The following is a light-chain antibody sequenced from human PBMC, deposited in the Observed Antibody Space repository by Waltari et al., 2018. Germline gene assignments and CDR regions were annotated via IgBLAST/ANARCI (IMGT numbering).Light chain of an antibody. CDR2: SAS. J-gene: IGKJ1*01. V-gene: IGKV3-15*01. CDR1: QIIANN. CDR3: HQYNHWPPWT. Sequence: ETEVTQSPATLSVSPGETATLTCRASQIIANNLAWYQQKPCQPPRLLIHSASTRATGVPTRFSGSRSGTQFTLTINSLQSEDAAFYYCHQYNHWPPWTFGQGTKVDIK.